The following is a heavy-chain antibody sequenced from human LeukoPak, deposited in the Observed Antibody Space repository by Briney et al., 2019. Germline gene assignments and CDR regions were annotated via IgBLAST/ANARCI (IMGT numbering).Heavy chain of an antibody. D-gene: IGHD6-13*01. V-gene: IGHV3-30*02. J-gene: IGHJ1*01. CDR2: IRYDGSNK. CDR1: GFTFSSYG. CDR3: AKGRGQQLVREYFQH. Sequence: GGSLRLSCAASGFTFSSYGMHWVRQAPGKGLEWVAFIRYDGSNKYYADSVKGRFTISRDNSKNTLYLQMNSLRAEDTAVYYCAKGRGQQLVREYFQHGGQGTLVTVSS.